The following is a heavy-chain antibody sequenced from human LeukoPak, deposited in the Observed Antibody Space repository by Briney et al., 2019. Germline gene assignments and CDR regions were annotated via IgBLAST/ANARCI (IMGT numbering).Heavy chain of an antibody. CDR3: ASSGSYRFDY. Sequence: GGSLRLSCEASGFTFTSYWMSWVRQAPGKGPEWVAHIKENGNEQYYADSVKGRFTISRDNAKNSLYLQMNSLRDEDTAVYYCASSGSYRFDYWGQGTLVTVSS. J-gene: IGHJ4*02. CDR1: GFTFTSYW. CDR2: IKENGNEQ. V-gene: IGHV3-7*01. D-gene: IGHD1-26*01.